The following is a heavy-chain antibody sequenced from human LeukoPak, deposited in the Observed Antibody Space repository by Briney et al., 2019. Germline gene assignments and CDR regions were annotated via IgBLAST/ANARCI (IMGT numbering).Heavy chain of an antibody. V-gene: IGHV3-9*01. CDR2: ISWDSVSI. D-gene: IGHD3-10*01. CDR3: AKDSGAGSYSYYNAFDV. Sequence: PGGSLRLSCAASGFTFDDYAMHWVRQAPGKGLEWVAGISWDSVSIVYADSVKGRFTISRDNAKNSLYLQMSSLRPEDTALYYCAKDSGAGSYSYYNAFDVWGQGTMVTVSS. J-gene: IGHJ3*01. CDR1: GFTFDDYA.